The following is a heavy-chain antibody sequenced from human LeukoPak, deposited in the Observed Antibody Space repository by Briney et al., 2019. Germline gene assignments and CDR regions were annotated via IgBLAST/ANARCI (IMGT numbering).Heavy chain of an antibody. CDR2: ISSGSSYI. CDR1: GFTFSTYS. D-gene: IGHD4-17*01. V-gene: IGHV3-21*01. J-gene: IGHJ4*02. CDR3: ASIYGDHAVDF. Sequence: GGSLRLSCAASGFTFSTYSMNWVRPAPGKGLEWVSSISSGSSYISYADSVKGRFTVSRDNAKNSLYLQMNSLRAEDTAGYYCASIYGDHAVDFWGQGTLVTVSS.